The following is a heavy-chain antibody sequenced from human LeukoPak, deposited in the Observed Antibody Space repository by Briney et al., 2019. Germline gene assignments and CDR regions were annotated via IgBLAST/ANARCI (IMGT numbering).Heavy chain of an antibody. Sequence: SETLSLTCTVSGGSISSSRYYWGWLRQPPGKGVEWVGGVSYSGSTYYNPSLKSRVTIAVDTSKTQFSLKLSSVTAADTAVYYCARFYTTSQYGSGYMDVWGKGTTVTVSS. CDR3: ARFYTTSQYGSGYMDV. V-gene: IGHV4-39*01. CDR1: GGSISSSRYY. CDR2: VSYSGST. D-gene: IGHD3-10*01. J-gene: IGHJ6*03.